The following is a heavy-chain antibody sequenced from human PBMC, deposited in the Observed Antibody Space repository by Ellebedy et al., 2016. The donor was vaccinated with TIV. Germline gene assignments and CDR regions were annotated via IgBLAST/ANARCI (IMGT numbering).Heavy chain of an antibody. CDR2: ISYDGSNE. CDR3: ARGEPPGTAPAGDI. J-gene: IGHJ3*02. Sequence: PGGSLRLSCAASGFTFSSYAMHWVRQAPGKGLEWMTVISYDGSNEYYADSVKGRFTISRDNSKNTLYLQMNSLTTEDTAVYYCARGEPPGTAPAGDIWGQGTVVTVSS. CDR1: GFTFSSYA. D-gene: IGHD6-13*01. V-gene: IGHV3-30-3*01.